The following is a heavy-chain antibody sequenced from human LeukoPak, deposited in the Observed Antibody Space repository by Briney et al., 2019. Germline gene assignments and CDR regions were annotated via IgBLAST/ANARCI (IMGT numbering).Heavy chain of an antibody. CDR2: ISGSGGST. J-gene: IGHJ2*01. Sequence: GGSLRLSCAASGFTFSSYAMSWVRQAPGKGLEWVSAISGSGGSTYYADSVKGRFTISRDNSKNTLYLQMNSLRAEDTAVYYCAKGPYMIVPPFDWYFDLWGRGTLVTVSS. V-gene: IGHV3-23*01. CDR1: GFTFSSYA. CDR3: AKGPYMIVPPFDWYFDL. D-gene: IGHD3-22*01.